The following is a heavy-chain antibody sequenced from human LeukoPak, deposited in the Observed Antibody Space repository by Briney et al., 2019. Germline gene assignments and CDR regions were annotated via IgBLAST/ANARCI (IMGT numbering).Heavy chain of an antibody. D-gene: IGHD3-16*01. Sequence: SETLSPTCTVSGGSISSYYRSWIRQPAGKGLEWIGRIYTSGSTNYNPSLKSRVTMSVDTSKNQFSLKLSSVTAADTAVYYCARVRPPGGGPYFDYWGQGTLVTVSS. J-gene: IGHJ4*02. CDR2: IYTSGST. CDR1: GGSISSYY. CDR3: ARVRPPGGGPYFDY. V-gene: IGHV4-4*07.